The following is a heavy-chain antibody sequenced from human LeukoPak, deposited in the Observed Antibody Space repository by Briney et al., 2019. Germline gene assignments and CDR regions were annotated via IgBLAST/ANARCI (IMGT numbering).Heavy chain of an antibody. Sequence: GRSLRLSCAVSGFTFSSYAMHWVRQAPGKGLEWVAVISYDGSNKYYADSVKGRFTISRDNSKNTLYLQMNSLRAEDTAVYYCARDLTTAGSYWGQGTLVTVSS. CDR3: ARDLTTAGSY. V-gene: IGHV3-30-3*01. J-gene: IGHJ4*02. CDR1: GFTFSSYA. D-gene: IGHD4-17*01. CDR2: ISYDGSNK.